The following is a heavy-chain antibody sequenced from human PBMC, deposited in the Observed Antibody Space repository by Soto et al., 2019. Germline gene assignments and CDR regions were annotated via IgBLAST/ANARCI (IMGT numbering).Heavy chain of an antibody. V-gene: IGHV4-31*03. CDR3: ARRDSSGYHGGSWWFDP. Sequence: QVQLQESGPGLVKPSQTLSLTCTVSGGSISSGGYYWSWIRQHPGKGLEWIGYIYYSGSTYYNPSLKSRVTISVDPSKTQFSLKLSSVTAADTAVYYCARRDSSGYHGGSWWFDPWGQGTLVTVSS. CDR1: GGSISSGGYY. D-gene: IGHD3-22*01. CDR2: IYYSGST. J-gene: IGHJ5*02.